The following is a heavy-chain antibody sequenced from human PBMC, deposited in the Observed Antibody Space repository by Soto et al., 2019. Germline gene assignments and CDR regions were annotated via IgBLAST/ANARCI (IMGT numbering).Heavy chain of an antibody. CDR3: ATKGGGYYFGFDP. CDR1: GFTFSDYY. Sequence: LRLSCAASGFTFSDYYMSWIRQAPGKGLEWVSYISSGGTTIYYADSVKGRFTISRDDAKNSLYLQMNSLRAEDTAVYFCATKGGGYYFGFDPWGQGTLVTVSS. V-gene: IGHV3-11*01. D-gene: IGHD3-22*01. J-gene: IGHJ5*02. CDR2: ISSGGTTI.